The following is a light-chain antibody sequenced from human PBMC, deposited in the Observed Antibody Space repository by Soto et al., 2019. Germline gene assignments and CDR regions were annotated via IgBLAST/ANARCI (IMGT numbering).Light chain of an antibody. V-gene: IGKV2-24*01. CDR3: QQYGRSPGLFT. Sequence: DIVMTQPPLSSPVTLGQPASISCRSSQGLVHADGNTYLSWLHQRPGQPPRLLIYKISMRFSGVPDRYSGSGAGTDFTLTISRLDPEDFAVYYCQQYGRSPGLFTFGPGTKVDSK. CDR1: QGLVHADGNTY. CDR2: KIS. J-gene: IGKJ3*01.